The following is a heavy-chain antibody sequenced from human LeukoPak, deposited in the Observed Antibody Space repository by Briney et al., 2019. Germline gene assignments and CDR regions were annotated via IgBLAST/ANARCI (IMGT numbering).Heavy chain of an antibody. CDR2: IYYTGST. J-gene: IGHJ4*02. D-gene: IGHD3-22*01. CDR1: GGSITRNSCY. CDR3: ARREGYFDY. V-gene: IGHV4-39*01. Sequence: KTSETLSLTCTVSGGSITRNSCYWARIRQPPGKGLEWIASIYYTGSTYYNPSLKSRITISLDISKNQFSLKLSSVTASDTAMYYCARREGYFDYWGQGALVTVSS.